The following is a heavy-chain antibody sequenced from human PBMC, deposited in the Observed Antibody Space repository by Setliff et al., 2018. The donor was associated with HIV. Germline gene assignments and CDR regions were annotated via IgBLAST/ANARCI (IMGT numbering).Heavy chain of an antibody. Sequence: GASVKVSCKASGYSFTDYYIHWVRQAPGQGLEWMGWINPKSDGTNYAQKFQGWITMTRDTSISTAYLVLSRLRSDDTAVYYCARDQPTVYYTSWYDSGEYNWFDPWGQGTLVTVSS. CDR3: ARDQPTVYYTSWYDSGEYNWFDP. CDR1: GYSFTDYY. D-gene: IGHD6-13*01. V-gene: IGHV1-2*04. J-gene: IGHJ5*02. CDR2: INPKSDGT.